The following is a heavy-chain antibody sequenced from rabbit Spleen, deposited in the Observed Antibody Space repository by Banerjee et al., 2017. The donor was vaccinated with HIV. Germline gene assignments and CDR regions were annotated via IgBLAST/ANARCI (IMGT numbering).Heavy chain of an antibody. D-gene: IGHD1-1*01. CDR2: IYAGSGVYT. Sequence: QEQLVESGGGLVQPEGSLTLTCTASGFSFSSSHYMCWVRQAPGKGLESIACIYAGSGVYTYYPSWAKGRFIMSRTSSTKVTLQMTSLTAADTATYFCARDLVAVIGWNFNLGGQGTLVTVS. CDR3: ARDLVAVIGWNFNL. J-gene: IGHJ4*01. CDR1: GFSFSSSHY. V-gene: IGHV1S45*01.